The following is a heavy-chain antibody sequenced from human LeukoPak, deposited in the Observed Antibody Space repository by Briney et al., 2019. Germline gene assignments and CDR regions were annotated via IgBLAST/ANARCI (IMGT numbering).Heavy chain of an antibody. J-gene: IGHJ4*02. CDR3: ARVGRVGGSGSYYCDY. CDR1: GYTFTGYY. V-gene: IGHV1-8*02. CDR2: MNPNSGNT. D-gene: IGHD3-10*01. Sequence: ASVKVSCKASGYTFTGYYMHWVRQAPGQGLEWMGWMNPNSGNTGYGQKFQGRVTMTRNTSISTAYMELSSLRSEDTAVYYCARVGRVGGSGSYYCDYWGQGTLVTVSS.